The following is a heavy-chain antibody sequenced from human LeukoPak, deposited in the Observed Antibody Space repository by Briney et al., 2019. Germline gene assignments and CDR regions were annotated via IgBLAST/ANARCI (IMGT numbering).Heavy chain of an antibody. D-gene: IGHD5-18*01. J-gene: IGHJ3*02. CDR1: GGTFISYA. CDR3: ARDTAMALYAFAI. CDR2: IIPILGIA. V-gene: IGHV1-69*04. Sequence: SVKVSCKASGGTFISYAISWVRQAPGQGLEWMGRIIPILGIANYAQKFQGRVTITADKSTSTAYMELSSLRSEDTAVYYCARDTAMALYAFAIWGQGTMVTVSS.